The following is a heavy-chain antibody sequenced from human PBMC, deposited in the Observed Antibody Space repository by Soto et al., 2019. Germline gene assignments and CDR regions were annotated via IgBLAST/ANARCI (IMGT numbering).Heavy chain of an antibody. CDR1: GGSVSSGSYY. J-gene: IGHJ4*02. Sequence: SETLSLTCTVSGGSVSSGSYYWSWIRQPPGKGLEWIGNIYYSGSTYYNPSLKSRVTISVDTSKNQFSLKLSSVTAADTAVYYCARRGSGSYSDYWGQGTLVTVSS. D-gene: IGHD3-10*01. V-gene: IGHV4-39*01. CDR2: IYYSGST. CDR3: ARRGSGSYSDY.